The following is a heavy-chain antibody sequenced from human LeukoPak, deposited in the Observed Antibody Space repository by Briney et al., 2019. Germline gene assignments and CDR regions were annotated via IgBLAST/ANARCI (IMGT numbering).Heavy chain of an antibody. V-gene: IGHV4-59*01. CDR2: IYYSGST. D-gene: IGHD3-16*02. CDR3: ARYVWGSYPTFEDY. J-gene: IGHJ4*02. Sequence: SETLSLTCAVYGGSISSYYWSWIRQPPGKGLEWIVYIYYSGSTNYNPSLKSRVTISVDTSKNQFSLKLSSVTAADTAVYYSARYVWGSYPTFEDYWGQGTLVTVSS. CDR1: GGSISSYY.